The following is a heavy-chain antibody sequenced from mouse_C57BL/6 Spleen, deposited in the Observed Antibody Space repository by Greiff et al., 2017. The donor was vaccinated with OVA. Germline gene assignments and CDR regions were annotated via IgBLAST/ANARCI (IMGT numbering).Heavy chain of an antibody. J-gene: IGHJ4*01. CDR1: GYTFTSYW. Sequence: VQLQQPGAELVRPGSSVKLSCKASGYTFTSYWMHWVKQRPIQGLEWIGNIDPSDSETHYNQKFKDKATLTVDKSSSTAYMQLSSLTSEDSAVYYCARKMGDYDEGYYAMDYWGQGTSVTVSS. CDR3: ARKMGDYDEGYYAMDY. V-gene: IGHV1-52*01. D-gene: IGHD2-4*01. CDR2: IDPSDSET.